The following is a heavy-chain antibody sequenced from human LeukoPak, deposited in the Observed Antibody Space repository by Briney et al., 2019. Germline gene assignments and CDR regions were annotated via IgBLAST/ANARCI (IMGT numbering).Heavy chain of an antibody. J-gene: IGHJ4*02. CDR1: GFTFSGSA. V-gene: IGHV3-73*01. CDR3: TSATGSSSLLVDY. Sequence: PGGSLRLSCAASGFTFSGSAMHWVRQASGKGLEWVGRIRSKANSYATAYAASVKGRFTISRDDSKNTAHLQMNSLKTEDTAVYYCTSATGSSSLLVDYWGQGTLVTVSS. CDR2: IRSKANSYAT. D-gene: IGHD6-6*01.